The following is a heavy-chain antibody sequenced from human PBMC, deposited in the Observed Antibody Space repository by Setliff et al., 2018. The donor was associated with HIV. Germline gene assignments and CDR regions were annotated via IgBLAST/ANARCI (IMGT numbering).Heavy chain of an antibody. CDR1: GYTFPDYY. CDR2: INTNTGNP. CDR3: ARARTSSGWPYFDY. V-gene: IGHV7-4-1*02. D-gene: IGHD6-19*01. J-gene: IGHJ4*02. Sequence: RASVKVSCKVSGYTFPDYYMQWVRQAPGKGLEWMGWINTNTGNPTYAQGFTGRFVFSLDTSVSTAYLQISSLKAEDTAVYYCARARTSSGWPYFDYWGQGTLVTVSS.